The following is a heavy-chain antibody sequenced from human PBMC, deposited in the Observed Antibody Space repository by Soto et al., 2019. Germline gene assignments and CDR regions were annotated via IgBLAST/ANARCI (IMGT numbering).Heavy chain of an antibody. CDR1: GGSFSGYY. J-gene: IGHJ4*02. V-gene: IGHV4-34*01. Sequence: SETLSLTCAVYGGSFSGYYWSWIRQPPGKGLEWIGEINHSGSTNYNPSLKSRVTISVDTSKNQFSLKLSSVTAADTAVYYCARAIRGDNDYWGQGTLVTVSS. CDR2: INHSGST. D-gene: IGHD3-16*01. CDR3: ARAIRGDNDY.